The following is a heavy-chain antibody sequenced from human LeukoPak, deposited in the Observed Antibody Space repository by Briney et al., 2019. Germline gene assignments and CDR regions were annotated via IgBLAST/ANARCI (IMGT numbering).Heavy chain of an antibody. CDR3: ARRWLGDPYGMDV. CDR2: IGGVSESF. Sequence: PGGSLRLSCAASGFIFSNFAMTWVRQAPGKGLEWVSIIGGVSESFYYADSVKGRFTVSRDNSKDTLYLQINNLRDEDTAVYYCARRWLGDPYGMDVRGQGTTVSVSS. V-gene: IGHV3-23*01. CDR1: GFIFSNFA. D-gene: IGHD3-10*01. J-gene: IGHJ6*02.